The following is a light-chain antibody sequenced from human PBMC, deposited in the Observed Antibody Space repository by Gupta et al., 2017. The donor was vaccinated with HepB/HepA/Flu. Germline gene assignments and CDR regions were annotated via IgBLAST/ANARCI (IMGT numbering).Light chain of an antibody. CDR3: QQTNNWPLIT. J-gene: IGKJ5*01. CDR2: DAS. CDR1: QSVDTS. V-gene: IGKV3-11*01. Sequence: ILLTHSPATLSLSPGERATLSCRASQSVDTSLTWYQQKPGQAPRLLIYDASDRATGIPARFSGSGSGTDFTLTISSLEPEDFAIYYCQQTNNWPLITFGQGTRLEIE.